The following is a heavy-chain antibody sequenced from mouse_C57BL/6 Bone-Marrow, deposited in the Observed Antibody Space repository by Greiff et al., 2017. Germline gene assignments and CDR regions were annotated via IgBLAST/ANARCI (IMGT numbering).Heavy chain of an antibody. CDR1: GFTSSSYT. D-gene: IGHD1-1*01. Sequence: EVMLVESGGGLVKPGGSLKLSCAASGFTSSSYTMSWVRQTPEKRLEWVATISGGGGNTYYPDSVKGRFTIARDNAKNTLYLQMSRLRSEDTALYYCAREPYYYGSSPWYFDVWGTGTTVTVSS. CDR3: AREPYYYGSSPWYFDV. J-gene: IGHJ1*03. V-gene: IGHV5-9*01. CDR2: ISGGGGNT.